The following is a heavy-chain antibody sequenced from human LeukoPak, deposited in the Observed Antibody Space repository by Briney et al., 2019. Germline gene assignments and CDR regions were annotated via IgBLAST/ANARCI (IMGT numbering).Heavy chain of an antibody. Sequence: GGSLRLSCAASGFTFSSYEMNWVRQAPGKGLEWVSYISSSGSTIYYADSVKGRFTISRDNSKNTLYLQMNSLRVEDTAVYYCARGKNIWNYRSWFDSWGQGTLVTVSS. J-gene: IGHJ5*01. CDR2: ISSSGSTI. D-gene: IGHD1-7*01. CDR3: ARGKNIWNYRSWFDS. CDR1: GFTFSSYE. V-gene: IGHV3-48*03.